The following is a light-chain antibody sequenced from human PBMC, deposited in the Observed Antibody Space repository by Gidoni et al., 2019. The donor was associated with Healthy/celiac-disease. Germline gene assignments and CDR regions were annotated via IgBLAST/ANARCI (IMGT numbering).Light chain of an antibody. V-gene: IGKV3-15*01. CDR1: QSVNSN. CDR2: GAS. Sequence: EIVMTQSPATLSVSTGEQANLSCRASQSVNSNLAWYQQKPGQAPRLLIYGASTRATGIPARFSVSGSGTEFTLTISSLQSEDFAVYYCQQYNNWPPYTFGQGTKLEIK. CDR3: QQYNNWPPYT. J-gene: IGKJ2*01.